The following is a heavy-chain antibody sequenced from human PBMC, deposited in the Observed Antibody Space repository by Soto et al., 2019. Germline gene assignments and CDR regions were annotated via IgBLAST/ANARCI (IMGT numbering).Heavy chain of an antibody. CDR3: ASTATRYYYDSSGYYPFDY. J-gene: IGHJ4*02. D-gene: IGHD3-22*01. V-gene: IGHV4-31*03. CDR2: IYYSGST. Sequence: SETLSLTCTVSGGSISSGGYYWSWIRQHPGKGLEWIGYIYYSGSTYYNPSLKSRVTISVDTSKNQFSLKLSSVTAADTAVYYCASTATRYYYDSSGYYPFDYWGQGTLVTVSS. CDR1: GGSISSGGYY.